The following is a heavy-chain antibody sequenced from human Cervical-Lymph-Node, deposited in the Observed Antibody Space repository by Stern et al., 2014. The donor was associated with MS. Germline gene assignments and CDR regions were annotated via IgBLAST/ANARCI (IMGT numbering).Heavy chain of an antibody. Sequence: EVQLVESGGGLVQPGGSLRRSCAASGFTFSDFAMSWVRQAPGKGLGWVSGSSGSGYGTYYPDSVKGRFTISRDNSENTLYLEINSLRAEDTAVYYCAKVIGTYQLFDYWGQGTLVTVSS. CDR3: AKVIGTYQLFDY. J-gene: IGHJ4*02. CDR1: GFTFSDFA. CDR2: SSGSGYGT. D-gene: IGHD2-2*01. V-gene: IGHV3-23*04.